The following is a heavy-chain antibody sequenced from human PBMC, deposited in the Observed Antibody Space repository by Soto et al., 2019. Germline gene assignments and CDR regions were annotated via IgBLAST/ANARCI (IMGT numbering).Heavy chain of an antibody. CDR2: ISSSSSTI. Sequence: EVQLVESGGGLVQPGGSLRLSCVASGFTFSSYSMNWVRQAPGKGLEWVSYISSSSSTIAYADSVKGRFTISRDNAKNSLYLQMKSLRDEDTAVYYCARDSSGWYWYFVLWGRGTLVTVSS. CDR3: ARDSSGWYWYFVL. D-gene: IGHD6-19*01. CDR1: GFTFSSYS. V-gene: IGHV3-48*02. J-gene: IGHJ2*01.